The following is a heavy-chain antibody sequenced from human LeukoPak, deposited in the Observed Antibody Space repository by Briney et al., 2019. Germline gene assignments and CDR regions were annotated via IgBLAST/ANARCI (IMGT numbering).Heavy chain of an antibody. J-gene: IGHJ4*02. D-gene: IGHD6-13*01. Sequence: ASVKVSCKASGYTFISYYMHWVRQAPGQGLEWMGIINPSGGSTSYAQKFQGRVTMTRDMSTSTVYMELSSLRSEDTAVYYCARVEEKQQLALDYWGQGTLVTVSS. CDR1: GYTFISYY. CDR2: INPSGGST. CDR3: ARVEEKQQLALDY. V-gene: IGHV1-46*01.